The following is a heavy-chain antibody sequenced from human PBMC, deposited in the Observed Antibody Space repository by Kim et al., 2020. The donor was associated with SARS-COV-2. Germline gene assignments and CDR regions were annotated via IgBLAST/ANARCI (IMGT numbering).Heavy chain of an antibody. CDR1: GGTFSSYA. CDR2: IIPIFGTA. D-gene: IGHD1-20*01. CDR3: ARECLITGTGYYFDY. Sequence: SVKVSCKASGGTFSSYAISWVRQAPGQGLEWMGGIIPIFGTANYAQKFQGRVTITADESTSTAYMELSSLRSEDTAVYYCARECLITGTGYYFDYWGQGTLVTVSS. J-gene: IGHJ4*02. V-gene: IGHV1-69*13.